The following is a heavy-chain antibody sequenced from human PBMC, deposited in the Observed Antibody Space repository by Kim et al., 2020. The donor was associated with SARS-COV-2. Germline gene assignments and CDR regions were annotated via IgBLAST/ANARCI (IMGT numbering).Heavy chain of an antibody. CDR2: ISGSGGST. CDR3: AKPQAPTTVVTPEMAFDI. Sequence: GGSLRLSCAASGFTFSSYAMSWVRQAPGKGLEWVSAISGSGGSTYYADSVKGRFTISRDNSKNTLYLQMNSLRAEDTAVYYCAKPQAPTTVVTPEMAFDIWGQGTMVTVSS. D-gene: IGHD4-17*01. J-gene: IGHJ3*02. V-gene: IGHV3-23*01. CDR1: GFTFSSYA.